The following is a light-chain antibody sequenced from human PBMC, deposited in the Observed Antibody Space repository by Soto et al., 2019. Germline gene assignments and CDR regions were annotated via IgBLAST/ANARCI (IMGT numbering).Light chain of an antibody. Sequence: EIVMTQSPATLPVSPGERATLSCRASQSVSSNLAWYQQKPGQAPRFLIYGASTRATGIPARFSGSGSGTEFTLTISSLQSEDFPVYYCQQYDNWPLTFGGGTKVEIK. CDR3: QQYDNWPLT. CDR1: QSVSSN. J-gene: IGKJ4*01. V-gene: IGKV3-15*01. CDR2: GAS.